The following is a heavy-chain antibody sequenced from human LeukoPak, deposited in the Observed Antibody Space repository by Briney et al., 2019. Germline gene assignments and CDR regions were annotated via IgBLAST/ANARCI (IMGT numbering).Heavy chain of an antibody. V-gene: IGHV4-59*01. J-gene: IGHJ5*02. CDR3: ARDSGTTGEVKFDP. CDR1: GGSISSYQ. CDR2: IYYSGSA. Sequence: SETLSLTCTVSGGSISSYQWSWIRQPPGKGLEWIGNIYYSGSANYNPSLKSRVTISVDTSKNQFSLKLSPVTAADTAVYYCARDSGTTGEVKFDPWGQGTLVTVSS. D-gene: IGHD3-10*01.